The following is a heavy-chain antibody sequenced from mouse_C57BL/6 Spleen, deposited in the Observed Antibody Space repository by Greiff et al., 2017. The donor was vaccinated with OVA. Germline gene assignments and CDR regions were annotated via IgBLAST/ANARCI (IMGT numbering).Heavy chain of an antibody. CDR3: ARVLENFDY. CDR1: GYSFTSYY. CDR2: IYPGSGNT. J-gene: IGHJ2*01. Sequence: VKLMESGPELVKPGASVKISCKASGYSFTSYYIHWVKQRPGQGLEWIGWIYPGSGNTKYNEKFKGKATLTADTSSSTAYMQLSSLTSEDSAVYYCARVLENFDYWGQGTTLTVSS. V-gene: IGHV1-66*01. D-gene: IGHD4-1*01.